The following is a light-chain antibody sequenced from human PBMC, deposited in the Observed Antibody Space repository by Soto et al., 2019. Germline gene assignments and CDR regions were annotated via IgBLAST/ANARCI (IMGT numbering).Light chain of an antibody. Sequence: QFALTQPASVSGSPGQSITISCTGTSSDVGGYKYVSWYQQHPDKAPKLIIYDVTNRPSGISNRFSGSKSGNTASLTISGLQAADEADYYCSSYTSSSSYVFGTGTKLTVL. V-gene: IGLV2-14*01. CDR2: DVT. CDR3: SSYTSSSSYV. J-gene: IGLJ1*01. CDR1: SSDVGGYKY.